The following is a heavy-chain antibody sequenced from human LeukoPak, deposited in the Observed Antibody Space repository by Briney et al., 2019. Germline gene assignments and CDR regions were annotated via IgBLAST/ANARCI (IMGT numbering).Heavy chain of an antibody. CDR3: ARVHEFNYYYMDV. CDR2: INTNTGNP. CDR1: GYTFTSYY. J-gene: IGHJ6*03. D-gene: IGHD3-10*01. Sequence: GASVKVSCKASGYTFTSYYMHWVRQAPGQGLEWMGWINTNTGNPTYAQGFTGRFVFSLDTSVSTAYLQISSLKAEDTAVYYCARVHEFNYYYMDVWGKGTTVTVSS. V-gene: IGHV7-4-1*02.